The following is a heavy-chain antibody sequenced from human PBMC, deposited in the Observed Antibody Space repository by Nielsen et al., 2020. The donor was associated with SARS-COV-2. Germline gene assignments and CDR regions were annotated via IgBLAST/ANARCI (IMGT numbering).Heavy chain of an antibody. CDR1: GYTFTSYY. Sequence: ASVKVSCKASGYTFTSYYMHWVRQAPGQGLEWMGIINPSGGSTSYAQKFQGRVTMTRDTSTSTVYMELSSLRSEDTAVYYCARKHFVGGLGIVVVISTILDYWGQGTLVTVSS. CDR2: INPSGGST. D-gene: IGHD3-22*01. CDR3: ARKHFVGGLGIVVVISTILDY. V-gene: IGHV1-46*01. J-gene: IGHJ4*02.